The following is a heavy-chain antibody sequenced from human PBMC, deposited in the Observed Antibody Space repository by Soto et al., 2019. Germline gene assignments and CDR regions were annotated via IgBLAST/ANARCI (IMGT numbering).Heavy chain of an antibody. V-gene: IGHV3-21*01. J-gene: IGHJ4*02. CDR2: ISSSSSYI. CDR3: ARGIGSGSRFDY. Sequence: EVQLVESGGGLVKPGGSLRLSCAASGFTFSSYSMNWVRQAPGKGLEWVSSISSSSSYIYYADSVKGRFTISRDNAKNSLYLQMNSLRAEDTAVYYCARGIGSGSRFDYWGQGTLVTVSS. D-gene: IGHD1-26*01. CDR1: GFTFSSYS.